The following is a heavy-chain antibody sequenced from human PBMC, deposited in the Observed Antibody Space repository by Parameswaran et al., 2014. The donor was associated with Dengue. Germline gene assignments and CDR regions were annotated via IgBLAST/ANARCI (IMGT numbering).Heavy chain of an antibody. CDR2: ISGSGGST. J-gene: IGHJ4*02. V-gene: IGHV3-23*01. Sequence: WIRQPPGKGLEWVSAISGSGGSTYYADSVRGRFTISRDNSKNTLYLQMNSLRAEDTAVYYCAKVRSGYPYYFDYWGQGTLVTVSS. D-gene: IGHD3-3*01. CDR3: AKVRSGYPYYFDY.